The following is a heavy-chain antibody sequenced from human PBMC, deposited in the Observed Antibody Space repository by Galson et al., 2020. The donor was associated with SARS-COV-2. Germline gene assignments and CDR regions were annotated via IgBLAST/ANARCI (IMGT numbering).Heavy chain of an antibody. D-gene: IGHD2-15*01. Sequence: KMSGPTLVKPTETLTLTCTVSGFSLSNTKMGVSWIRQPPGKALEWLAQIFSNDEKSYSTSLKSRLTISKDTSKSQVVLTMTNMDPVDTATYYCARIRVVVAAPHNWFDPWGQGTLVTVSS. CDR3: ARIRVVVAAPHNWFDP. V-gene: IGHV2-26*01. CDR2: IFSNDEK. J-gene: IGHJ5*02. CDR1: GFSLSNTKMG.